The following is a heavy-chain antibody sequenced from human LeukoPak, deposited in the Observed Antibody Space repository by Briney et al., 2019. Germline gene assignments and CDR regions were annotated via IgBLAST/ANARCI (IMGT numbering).Heavy chain of an antibody. CDR3: ARSGWYYAEYFQH. D-gene: IGHD6-19*01. Sequence: PSETLSLTCTVSGGSISSSSYYWGWIRQPPGKGLEWIGSIYYSGSTYYNPSLKSRVTISVDTSKNQFSLKLSSVTAADTAVYYCARSGWYYAEYFQHWGQGTLVTVSS. J-gene: IGHJ1*01. CDR1: GGSISSSSYY. V-gene: IGHV4-39*01. CDR2: IYYSGST.